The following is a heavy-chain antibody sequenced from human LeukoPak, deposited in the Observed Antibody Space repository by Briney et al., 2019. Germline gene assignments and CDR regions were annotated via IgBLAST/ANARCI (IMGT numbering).Heavy chain of an antibody. V-gene: IGHV1-69*04. CDR2: IIPILGIA. J-gene: IGHJ4*02. D-gene: IGHD4-17*01. CDR1: GGTFSSYA. Sequence: GASVKVSCKASGGTFSSYAISWVRQAPGQGLEWMGRIIPILGIANYAQKFQGRVTITADKSTSTAYMEQSSLRSEDTAVYYCAREGRDDYGDYFDYWGQGTLVTVSS. CDR3: AREGRDDYGDYFDY.